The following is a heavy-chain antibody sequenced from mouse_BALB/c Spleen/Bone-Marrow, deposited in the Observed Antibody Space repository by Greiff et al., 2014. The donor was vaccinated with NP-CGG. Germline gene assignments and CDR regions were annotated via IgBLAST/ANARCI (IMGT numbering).Heavy chain of an antibody. V-gene: IGHV1-54*01. CDR2: INSGSGGT. Sequence: QVQLQQSGAGLVRPGTSVKVSCKGSGYAFTNYLIEWVKQRPGQGLEWIGVINSGSGGTKYNEKFKGKATLTADKSSSTAYMQLSSLTSDDSAVYFCARAITDAMDYWGQGTSVTVSS. D-gene: IGHD2-4*01. CDR3: ARAITDAMDY. CDR1: GYAFTNYL. J-gene: IGHJ4*01.